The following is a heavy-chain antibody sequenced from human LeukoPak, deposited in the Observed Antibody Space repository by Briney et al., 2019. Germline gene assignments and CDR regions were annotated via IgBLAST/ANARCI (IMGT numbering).Heavy chain of an antibody. D-gene: IGHD3-10*01. V-gene: IGHV1-2*02. J-gene: IGHJ4*02. CDR3: ARETRVTYYGSGSYPFDY. CDR1: GYTFTGYY. CDR2: INPNSGGT. Sequence: ASVKVSCKASGYTFTGYYMHWVRQAPGQGLEWMGWINPNSGGTNYAQKFQGRVTMTRDTSISTAYMELSRLRSDDAAVYYCARETRVTYYGSGSYPFDYWGRGTLVTVSS.